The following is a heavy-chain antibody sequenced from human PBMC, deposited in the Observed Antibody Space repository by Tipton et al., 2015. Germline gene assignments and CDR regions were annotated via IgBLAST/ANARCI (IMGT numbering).Heavy chain of an antibody. CDR1: GYSLSTGHC. D-gene: IGHD5-18*01. V-gene: IGHV4-38-2*02. Sequence: TLSLTCNVSGYSLSTGHCWGWVRLSPGKGLEWIGSLYFSGSTYYNPSLESRVTISVHTSKTQFSLKLISVTAADTAVYHCARDSFGYYSFDSWGPGTLVTVSS. CDR2: LYFSGST. CDR3: ARDSFGYYSFDS. J-gene: IGHJ4*02.